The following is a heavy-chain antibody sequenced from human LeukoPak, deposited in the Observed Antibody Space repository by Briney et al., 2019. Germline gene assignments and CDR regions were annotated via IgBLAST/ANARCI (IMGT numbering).Heavy chain of an antibody. CDR2: ISSSSSYI. CDR3: AREDSGYDGGGETARY. CDR1: AFSLNAYN. V-gene: IGHV3-21*01. D-gene: IGHD5-12*01. J-gene: IGHJ4*02. Sequence: GGSLRLSCAASAFSLNAYNMNWVRQAPGKGLEWVSSISSSSSYIYYADSVKGRFTISRDNAKNSLYLQMNSLRAEDTAVYYCAREDSGYDGGGETARYWGQGTLVTVSS.